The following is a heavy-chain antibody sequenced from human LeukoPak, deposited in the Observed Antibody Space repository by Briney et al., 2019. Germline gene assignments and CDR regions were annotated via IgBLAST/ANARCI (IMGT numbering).Heavy chain of an antibody. D-gene: IGHD4-23*01. Sequence: GGSLRLSCAASGFTFSTYGMNWVRQAPGKGLEWISYIGTSSSTIYYADSVKGRFTISRDNAENSLYLQMNSLRDEDTAVYYCARHDYVGNSGDNWGQGTLVTVSS. CDR2: IGTSSSTI. CDR3: ARHDYVGNSGDN. J-gene: IGHJ4*02. CDR1: GFTFSTYG. V-gene: IGHV3-48*02.